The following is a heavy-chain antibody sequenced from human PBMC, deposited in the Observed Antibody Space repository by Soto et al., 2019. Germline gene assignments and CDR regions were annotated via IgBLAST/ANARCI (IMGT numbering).Heavy chain of an antibody. CDR1: GYTFTSYA. D-gene: IGHD3-3*01. J-gene: IGHJ4*02. CDR2: INAGNGNT. Sequence: ASVKVSCKASGYTFTSYAMHWVRQAPGQRLEWMGWINAGNGNTKYSQKFQGRVTITRDTSASTAYMELSSLRSEDTAVYYCARESSMITWCGVVIVNPNYFDDWGKGTLVTVAS. CDR3: ARESSMITWCGVVIVNPNYFDD. V-gene: IGHV1-3*01.